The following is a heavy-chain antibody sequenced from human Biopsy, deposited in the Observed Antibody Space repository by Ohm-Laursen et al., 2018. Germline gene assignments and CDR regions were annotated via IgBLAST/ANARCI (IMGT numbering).Heavy chain of an antibody. CDR2: IYLDGNT. CDR1: GFTVSTTY. V-gene: IGHV3-53*01. Sequence: SLRLSCAAFGFTVSTTYMSWVRQAPGKGLEWVSIIYLDGNTYYTDSVKGRFTISRDNSKNALYLQMNSLRTADTAKYYCARGRAYWGQGTLVTVSS. J-gene: IGHJ4*02. CDR3: ARGRAY.